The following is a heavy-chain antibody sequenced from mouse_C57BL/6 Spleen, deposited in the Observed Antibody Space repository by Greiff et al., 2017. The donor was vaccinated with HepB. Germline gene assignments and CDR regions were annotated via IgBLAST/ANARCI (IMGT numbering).Heavy chain of an antibody. J-gene: IGHJ2*01. D-gene: IGHD3-3*01. V-gene: IGHV7-3*01. CDR2: IRNKANGYTT. CDR1: GFTFTDYY. CDR3: ARYIRGTGFDY. Sequence: VQLKESGGGLVQPGGSLSLSCAASGFTFTDYYMSWVRQPPGKALEWLGFIRNKANGYTTEYSASVKGRFTISRDNSQSILYLQMNALRAEDSATYYCARYIRGTGFDYWGQGTTLTVSS.